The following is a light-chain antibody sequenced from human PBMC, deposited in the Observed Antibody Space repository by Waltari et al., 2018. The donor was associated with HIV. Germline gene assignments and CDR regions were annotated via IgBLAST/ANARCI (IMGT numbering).Light chain of an antibody. Sequence: DIQMTQSPSSLSASLGYRLIITCRASQTISTYVNWYQHKPGRAPNLLIYAASSLHSGVPSRFSGSGSGTDFTLTINSLQAEDFATYYCQQSYSGLTFGPGTKVD. CDR2: AAS. V-gene: IGKV1-39*01. CDR3: QQSYSGLT. J-gene: IGKJ3*01. CDR1: QTISTY.